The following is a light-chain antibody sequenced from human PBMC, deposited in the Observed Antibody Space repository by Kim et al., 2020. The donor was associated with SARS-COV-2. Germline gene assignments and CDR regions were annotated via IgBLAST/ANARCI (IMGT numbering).Light chain of an antibody. V-gene: IGKV1-39*01. CDR2: HAS. CDR1: QSINNY. CDR3: QQAYATPFT. Sequence: SASVGDRVTFACRASQSINNYLTWNQQKPGKAPKALMYHASRLESGVPSRFSGSGSGTDFTLTITSLQFEDFAIYYCQQAYATPFTFGQGTKLEI. J-gene: IGKJ2*01.